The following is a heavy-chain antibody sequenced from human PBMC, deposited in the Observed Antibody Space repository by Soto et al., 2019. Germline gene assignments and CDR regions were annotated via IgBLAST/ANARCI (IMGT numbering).Heavy chain of an antibody. CDR2: ISSSSSYI. V-gene: IGHV3-21*01. Sequence: GSLRLSCAASGFTFSSYSMNWVRQAPGKGLEWVSSISSSSSYIYYADSVKGRFTISRDNAKNSLYLQMNSLRAEDTAVYYCARVQYYYDSSGYYYVYYFDYWGQGALVTVSS. CDR3: ARVQYYYDSSGYYYVYYFDY. J-gene: IGHJ4*02. D-gene: IGHD3-22*01. CDR1: GFTFSSYS.